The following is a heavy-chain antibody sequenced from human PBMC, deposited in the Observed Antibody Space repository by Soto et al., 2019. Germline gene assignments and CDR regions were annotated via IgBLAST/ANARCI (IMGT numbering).Heavy chain of an antibody. V-gene: IGHV4-39*01. J-gene: IGHJ4*02. CDR2: ISYTGTT. CDR1: RGSIRSGSYY. Sequence: PSETLSLTCSVSRGSIRSGSYYWAWVRQTPGTGLEWIATISYTGTTYYNPSLKSRVAISVDLSKNQFSLRLNSVTAADTAVYYSASRPIFGFPHGPLDYWGQGALVTVSS. D-gene: IGHD3-3*01. CDR3: ASRPIFGFPHGPLDY.